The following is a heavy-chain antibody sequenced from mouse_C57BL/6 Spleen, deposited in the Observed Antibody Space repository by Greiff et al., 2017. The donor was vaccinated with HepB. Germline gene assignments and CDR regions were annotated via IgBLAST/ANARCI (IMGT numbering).Heavy chain of an antibody. CDR3: ARAYGYDGGNAMDY. D-gene: IGHD2-14*01. Sequence: EVQLQQSGPELVKPGASVKMSCKASGYTFTDYNMHWVKQSHGKSLEWIGYINPNNGGTSYNQKFKGKATLTVNKSSSTAYMELRSLTSEDSAVYYCARAYGYDGGNAMDYWGQGTSGTVSS. J-gene: IGHJ4*01. CDR2: INPNNGGT. CDR1: GYTFTDYN. V-gene: IGHV1-22*01.